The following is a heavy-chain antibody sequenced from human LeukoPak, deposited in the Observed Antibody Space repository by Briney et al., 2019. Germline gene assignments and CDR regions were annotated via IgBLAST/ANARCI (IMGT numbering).Heavy chain of an antibody. Sequence: GGSLRLSCAGSGFIFTDYWIDWVRQAPGKGLEWVSSISSSSSYIYYADSVKGRFTISRDNAKNSLYLQMNSLRAEDTAVYYCASFSGVVVVPAATSDWFDPWGQGTLVTVSS. CDR3: ASFSGVVVVPAATSDWFDP. CDR2: ISSSSSYI. CDR1: GFIFTDYW. V-gene: IGHV3-21*01. D-gene: IGHD2-2*01. J-gene: IGHJ5*02.